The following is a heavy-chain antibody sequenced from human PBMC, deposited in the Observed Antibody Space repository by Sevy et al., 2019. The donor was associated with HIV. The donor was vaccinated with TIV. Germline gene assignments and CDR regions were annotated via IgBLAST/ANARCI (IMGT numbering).Heavy chain of an antibody. CDR1: GFTFGDYA. CDR2: IRSKAYGGTT. CDR3: TTISLWAAAGKGAQDYYYYYGMDV. D-gene: IGHD6-13*01. J-gene: IGHJ6*02. Sequence: PGGSLRLSCTASGFTFGDYAMSWFRQAPGKGLEWVGFIRSKAYGGTTEYAASVKGRFTISRDDSKSIAYLQMNSLKTEDTAVYYCTTISLWAAAGKGAQDYYYYYGMDVWGQGTTVTVSS. V-gene: IGHV3-49*03.